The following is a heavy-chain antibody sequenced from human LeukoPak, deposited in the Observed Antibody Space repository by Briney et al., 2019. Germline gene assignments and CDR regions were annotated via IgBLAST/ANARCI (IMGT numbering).Heavy chain of an antibody. CDR2: INPNSGGT. V-gene: IGHV1-2*02. J-gene: IGHJ3*02. CDR1: GYTFTGYY. Sequence: GASVKVSCKASGYTFTGYYMHWVRQVPGQGLEWMGWINPNSGGTNYAQKFQGRVTMTRDTSISTAYMELSRLRSDDTAVYYCASLAGSYYYGSGSRWYDAFDIWGQGTMVTVSS. D-gene: IGHD3-10*01. CDR3: ASLAGSYYYGSGSRWYDAFDI.